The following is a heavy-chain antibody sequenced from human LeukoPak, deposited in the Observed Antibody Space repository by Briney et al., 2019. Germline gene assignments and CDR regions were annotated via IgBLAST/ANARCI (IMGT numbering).Heavy chain of an antibody. J-gene: IGHJ4*02. CDR3: AMDDSSGYYSSYFDY. Sequence: GGSLRLSCAASGFTVSSNYMSWVRQAPGKGLEWVSVIYSGGSTYYADSVKGRFTISRDNSKNTLYLQMNSLRAEDTAVYYCAMDDSSGYYSSYFDYWGQGTLVTVSS. CDR2: IYSGGST. D-gene: IGHD3-22*01. V-gene: IGHV3-53*01. CDR1: GFTVSSNY.